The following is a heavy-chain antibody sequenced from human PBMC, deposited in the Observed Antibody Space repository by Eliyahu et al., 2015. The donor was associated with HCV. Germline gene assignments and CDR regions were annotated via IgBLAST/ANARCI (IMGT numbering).Heavy chain of an antibody. CDR3: TTDHSYDFWSGSNYYYGMDV. Sequence: SNAWMNWVRQAPGKGLEWVGRIKSKTDGGTTDYAAPVKGRFTISRDDSKNTLYLQMNSLKTEDTAVYYCTTDHSYDFWSGSNYYYGMDVWGQGTTVTVSS. V-gene: IGHV3-15*07. J-gene: IGHJ6*02. CDR2: IKSKTDGGTT. D-gene: IGHD3-3*01. CDR1: SNAW.